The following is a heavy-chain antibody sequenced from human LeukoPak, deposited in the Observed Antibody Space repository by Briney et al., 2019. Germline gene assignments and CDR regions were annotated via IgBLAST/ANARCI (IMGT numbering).Heavy chain of an antibody. CDR1: GFTFSSYS. Sequence: GGSLILSCAASGFTFSSYSMHWVRQAPGKGLEWVSFIGSSSSYIPYSDSVKGRFTISRDNPKNSVHLQMNSLRAEDTAVYYCARQPFIVVPRDFWGQGTLVTVSS. CDR2: IGSSSSYI. CDR3: ARQPFIVVPRDF. J-gene: IGHJ4*02. D-gene: IGHD3-22*01. V-gene: IGHV3-21*01.